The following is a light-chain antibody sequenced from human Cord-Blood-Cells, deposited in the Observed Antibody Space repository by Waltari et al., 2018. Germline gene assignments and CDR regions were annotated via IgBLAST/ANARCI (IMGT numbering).Light chain of an antibody. J-gene: IGLJ3*02. V-gene: IGLV3-1*01. CDR2: QDS. CDR1: KLGVKY. Sequence: SYELTQPPSVSVSPGQTASIPCSGAKLGVKYACWYQQKPGQSPVLVIYQDSKRPSGIPERFSGSNSGNTATLTISGTQAMDEADYYCQAWDSSTAVFGGGTKLTVL. CDR3: QAWDSSTAV.